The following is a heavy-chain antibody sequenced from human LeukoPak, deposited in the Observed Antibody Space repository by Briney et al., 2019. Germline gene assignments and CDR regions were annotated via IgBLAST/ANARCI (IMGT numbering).Heavy chain of an antibody. J-gene: IGHJ5*02. CDR2: IYPGDSDT. D-gene: IGHD3-10*01. V-gene: IGHV5-51*01. CDR3: ARRGYGEANWFDP. Sequence: GESLKISCMVSGYSFTAYWIGWVRQMPGKGLEWMGIIYPGDSDTRYSPSFQGQVTISADKSISTAYLQWSSLKASDTAMYYCARRGYGEANWFDPWGQGTLVTVSS. CDR1: GYSFTAYW.